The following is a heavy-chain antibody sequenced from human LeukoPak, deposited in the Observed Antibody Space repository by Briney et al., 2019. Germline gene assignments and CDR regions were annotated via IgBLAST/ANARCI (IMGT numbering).Heavy chain of an antibody. CDR2: IGLSSRNT. Sequence: GGSLRLSCVASGFTFSDYSMNWVRQAPGKGLEWLSYIGLSSRNTFYAESVEGRFTISSDNAKNSLYLQMNSLRDEDAAVYYCARDSDYSFDYWGQGTLVTVSS. CDR1: GFTFSDYS. V-gene: IGHV3-48*02. D-gene: IGHD4-11*01. CDR3: ARDSDYSFDY. J-gene: IGHJ4*02.